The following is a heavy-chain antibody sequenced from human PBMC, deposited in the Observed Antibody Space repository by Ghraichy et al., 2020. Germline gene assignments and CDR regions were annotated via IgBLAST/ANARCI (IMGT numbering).Heavy chain of an antibody. D-gene: IGHD3-22*01. CDR3: ARHFYDTSGSRGLDY. CDR2: FYYTGST. Sequence: SETLSLTCTVSGASISSSHYYWGWIRQPPGKGLEWIGSFYYTGSTYYNPSLKSRVTISVDTSKNQFSLKLSSVTAADTAVYYCARHFYDTSGSRGLDYWGQGTLATVSS. J-gene: IGHJ4*02. CDR1: GASISSSHYY. V-gene: IGHV4-39*01.